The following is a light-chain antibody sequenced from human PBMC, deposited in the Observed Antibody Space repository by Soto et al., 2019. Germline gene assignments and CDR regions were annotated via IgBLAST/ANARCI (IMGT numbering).Light chain of an antibody. CDR2: AAS. CDR1: QGISSY. J-gene: IGKJ1*01. V-gene: IGKV1-8*01. Sequence: AIQLTQSPSSLSASTLDRVTITCRASQGISSYLAWYQQKKGKAPKLXIYAASTLQSGVPSRFSGSGYGTDFNLTISCLQSEDFATYYCQQYYSYPWTFGQGTKVDI. CDR3: QQYYSYPWT.